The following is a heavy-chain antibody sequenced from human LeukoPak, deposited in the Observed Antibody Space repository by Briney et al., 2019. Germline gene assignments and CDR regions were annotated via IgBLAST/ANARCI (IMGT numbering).Heavy chain of an antibody. CDR3: ARTEEEKEYDLLTGNTTNRGYNWFDP. V-gene: IGHV1-2*02. CDR2: INPTSGDT. CDR1: GYTFTGYY. J-gene: IGHJ5*02. Sequence: GASVKVSCKASGYTFTGYYMHWVRQAPGQGLEWMGWINPTSGDTNYGQSFQGRVTMTSDTSITTAYMELNSLRSDDTAVYYCARTEEEKEYDLLTGNTTNRGYNWFDPWGQGTLVTVSS. D-gene: IGHD3-9*01.